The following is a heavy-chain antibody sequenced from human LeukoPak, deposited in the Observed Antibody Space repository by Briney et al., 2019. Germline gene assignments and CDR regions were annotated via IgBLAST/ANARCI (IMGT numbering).Heavy chain of an antibody. V-gene: IGHV4-39*01. CDR2: IHYSGNT. CDR1: GGSTSSSNYY. CDR3: ARLGAGPTYYDFWSGYSSFYFDY. J-gene: IGHJ4*02. Sequence: SETLSLTCTVSGGSTSSSNYYWGWIRQPPGKGLEWIGGIHYSGNTYYNPSLKSRVTISVDTSKNQFSLKLSSVTAADTAVYYCARLGAGPTYYDFWSGYSSFYFDYWGRGTLVTVSS. D-gene: IGHD3-3*01.